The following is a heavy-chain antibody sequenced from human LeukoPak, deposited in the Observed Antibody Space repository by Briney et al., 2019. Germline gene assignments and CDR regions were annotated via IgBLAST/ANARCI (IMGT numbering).Heavy chain of an antibody. D-gene: IGHD3-3*01. CDR1: GGTFSSYV. Sequence: GASVKVSCKASGGTFSSYVISWVRQAPGQGLEWMGRIIPIFGIANYAQKFQGRVTITADKSTSTAYMELSSLRSEDTAVYYCASGPDFWSGYAAGDAFDIWGQGTMVTVSS. CDR3: ASGPDFWSGYAAGDAFDI. CDR2: IIPIFGIA. J-gene: IGHJ3*02. V-gene: IGHV1-69*04.